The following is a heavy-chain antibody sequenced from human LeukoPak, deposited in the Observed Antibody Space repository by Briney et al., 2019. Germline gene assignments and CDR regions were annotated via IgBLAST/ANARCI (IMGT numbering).Heavy chain of an antibody. V-gene: IGHV3-30*04. CDR1: GFTFSSYA. J-gene: IGHJ4*02. D-gene: IGHD3-22*01. CDR3: AKDTRSGYYKSIH. Sequence: GRSLRLSCAASGFTFSSYAMHWVRQAPGKGLEWVAVISYDGSNKYYADSVKGRFTISRDNSKNTLYLQMNSLRAEDTAVYYCAKDTRSGYYKSIHWGQGTLVTVSS. CDR2: ISYDGSNK.